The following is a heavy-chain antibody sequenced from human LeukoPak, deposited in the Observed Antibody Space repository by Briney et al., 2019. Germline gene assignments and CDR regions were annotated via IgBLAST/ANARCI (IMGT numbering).Heavy chain of an antibody. CDR3: ARDRGGPRSYFDH. Sequence: GGSLRLSCAASGFTVSSNYMSWVRRARGKGVEWVSVTYSGGSKYYADSVKGRFTISSHKSTNTLYLQMNSLRDEDTAVYYRARDRGGPRSYFDHWGKGNLVTVSS. CDR2: TYSGGSK. V-gene: IGHV3-53*01. J-gene: IGHJ4*02. D-gene: IGHD2-15*01. CDR1: GFTVSSNY.